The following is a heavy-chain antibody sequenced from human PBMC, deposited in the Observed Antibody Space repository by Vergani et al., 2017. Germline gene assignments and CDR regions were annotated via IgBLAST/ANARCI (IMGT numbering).Heavy chain of an antibody. CDR1: GGSFSVYY. D-gene: IGHD6-19*01. CDR3: ARGIAVGFDY. J-gene: IGHJ4*02. CDR2: INHSGST. Sequence: QVQLQQWGAGLLKPSETLSLTCAVYGGSFSVYYWSWIRQPPGKGLEWIGEINHSGSTNYNPSLKSRVTISVDTSKNQFSLKLSSVTAADTAVYYCARGIAVGFDYWGQGTLVTVSS. V-gene: IGHV4-34*01.